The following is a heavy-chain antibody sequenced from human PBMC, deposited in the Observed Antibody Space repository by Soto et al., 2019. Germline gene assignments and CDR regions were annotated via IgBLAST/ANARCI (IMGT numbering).Heavy chain of an antibody. V-gene: IGHV3-48*02. J-gene: IGHJ5*02. D-gene: IGHD3-22*01. CDR2: ISSSSSTI. CDR1: GFTFSSYS. CDR3: ARSSGYHYPNWFDP. Sequence: PGGSLRLSCAASGFTFSSYSMNWVRQAPGKGLEWVSYISSSSSTIYYADSVKGRFTISRDNAKNSLYLQMNSLRDEDTAVYYCARSSGYHYPNWFDPWGQGTLVTVSS.